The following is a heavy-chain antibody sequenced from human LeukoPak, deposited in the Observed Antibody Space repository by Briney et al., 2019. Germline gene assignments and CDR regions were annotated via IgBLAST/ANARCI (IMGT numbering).Heavy chain of an antibody. J-gene: IGHJ4*02. Sequence: GGSLRLSCAASGFTFISYWMSWVRQAPGKGLEWVANIKQDASEKYYVDSVKGRFTISRDNAKNSLYLQMNSLRAEDTAVYYCARQAAFPLWFGALYYFDYWGQGTLVTVSS. CDR1: GFTFISYW. D-gene: IGHD3-10*01. CDR2: IKQDASEK. V-gene: IGHV3-7*01. CDR3: ARQAAFPLWFGALYYFDY.